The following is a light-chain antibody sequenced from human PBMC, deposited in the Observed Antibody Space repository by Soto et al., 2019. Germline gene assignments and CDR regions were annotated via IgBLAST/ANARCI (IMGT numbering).Light chain of an antibody. J-gene: IGKJ1*01. CDR3: QKYLSALWT. CDR2: AAS. V-gene: IGKV1-9*01. CDR1: QVISTS. Sequence: DIQLTQSPSFLSPSIGESVTITCRASQVISTSLAWYQVKPGKAPKLLIYAASTLESGVPSRFSATVSGTEFSLTITSLQPEDFATYYCQKYLSALWTFGQGTKVDI.